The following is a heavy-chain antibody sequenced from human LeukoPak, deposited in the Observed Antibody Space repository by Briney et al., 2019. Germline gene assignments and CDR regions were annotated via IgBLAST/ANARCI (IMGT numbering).Heavy chain of an antibody. J-gene: IGHJ6*03. Sequence: GGSLRLSCAASGFTFRSYSMNWVRQAPGKGLEWVSYISCTSSTTYYADSVKGRFTISRDNAKNSLYLQMNSLRAEDTAVYYCARGGYYYYYTDVWGKGTTVTVSS. CDR3: ARGGYYYYYTDV. CDR1: GFTFRSYS. CDR2: ISCTSSTT. V-gene: IGHV3-48*04.